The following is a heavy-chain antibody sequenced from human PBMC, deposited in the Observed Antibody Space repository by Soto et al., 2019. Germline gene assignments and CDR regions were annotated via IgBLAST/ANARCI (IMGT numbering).Heavy chain of an antibody. V-gene: IGHV3-7*05. Sequence: GGSLRLSCAASGFTFSSYWMSWVRQAPGKGLEWVANISEGGGEKYYADSVKGRFTISRDNAKNSLYLQMNSLRAEDTAVYYCAKNIAVAGHFDNGGKGTRFTVSS. D-gene: IGHD6-19*01. CDR3: AKNIAVAGHFDN. J-gene: IGHJ4*02. CDR1: GFTFSSYW. CDR2: ISEGGGEK.